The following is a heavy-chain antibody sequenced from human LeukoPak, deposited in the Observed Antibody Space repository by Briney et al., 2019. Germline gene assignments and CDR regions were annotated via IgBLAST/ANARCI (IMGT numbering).Heavy chain of an antibody. V-gene: IGHV3-7*03. CDR2: IKQDGSEK. CDR3: ARVRAWELQDYFDH. J-gene: IGHJ4*02. CDR1: GFTVSNNY. D-gene: IGHD1-26*01. Sequence: GESLRLSCAVSGFTVSNNYMTCVRQAPGKGLECGAKIKQDGSEKYYVDSVRGRFTISRDNAKKSLYLQMNSLRAEDTAFYYCARVRAWELQDYFDHWGQGTLVSVSS.